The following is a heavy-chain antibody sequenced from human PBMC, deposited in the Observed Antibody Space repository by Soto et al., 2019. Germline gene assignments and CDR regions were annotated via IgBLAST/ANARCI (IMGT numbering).Heavy chain of an antibody. V-gene: IGHV1-69*01. D-gene: IGHD2-15*01. CDR2: IIPIFGTA. Sequence: QVQLVQSGAEVKKPGSSVKVSCKASGGTFSSYAISWVRQAPGQGLEWMGGIIPIFGTANYAQKFQGRVTITADECTSTAYMELSSLRSEDTAVYYCARAPCSGGRCYDSFVSYYGMDVWGQGTTVTVSS. CDR1: GGTFSSYA. CDR3: ARAPCSGGRCYDSFVSYYGMDV. J-gene: IGHJ6*02.